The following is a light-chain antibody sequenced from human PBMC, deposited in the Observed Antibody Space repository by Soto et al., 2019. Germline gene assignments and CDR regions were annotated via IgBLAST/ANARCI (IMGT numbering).Light chain of an antibody. J-gene: IGKJ4*01. CDR3: QQYNNWPFT. CDR2: DGS. Sequence: EIVMTQSPATLSVSPGERATLSCRASQSFSSSLAWYQQKPGRAPRLLIYDGSARAPRIPARFSGSGSRTVFALTIRSLQSEDFAVYYCQQYNNWPFTFGGGTKVEI. V-gene: IGKV3-15*01. CDR1: QSFSSS.